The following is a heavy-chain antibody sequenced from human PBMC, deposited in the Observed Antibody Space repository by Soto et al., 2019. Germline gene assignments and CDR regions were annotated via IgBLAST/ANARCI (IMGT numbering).Heavy chain of an antibody. J-gene: IGHJ4*02. V-gene: IGHV1-3*05. CDR1: GYTFTSYA. D-gene: IGHD2-21*02. Sequence: QVQLVQSGAEEKKPGASVKVSCKASGYTFTSYAMHWVRQAPGQRLEWMGWITAGNGNTKYSQKFQGRVTITRDTSASTAYMELSSLRSEDTAVYYCARSIVVVTAIDYWGQGTLVTVSS. CDR3: ARSIVVVTAIDY. CDR2: ITAGNGNT.